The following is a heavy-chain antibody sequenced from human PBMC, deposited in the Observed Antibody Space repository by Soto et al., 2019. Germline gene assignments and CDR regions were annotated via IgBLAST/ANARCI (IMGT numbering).Heavy chain of an antibody. D-gene: IGHD2-15*01. CDR1: GYTFTSYY. V-gene: IGHV1-46*01. Sequence: GASVKVSCKASGYTFTSYYMHWVRQAPGQGLEWMGIINPSGGSTSYAQKFQGRVTMTRDTSTSTVYMELSSLRSEDTAVYYCAREWDIVVVVAATGWFDPWGQGTLVTVSS. CDR3: AREWDIVVVVAATGWFDP. J-gene: IGHJ5*02. CDR2: INPSGGST.